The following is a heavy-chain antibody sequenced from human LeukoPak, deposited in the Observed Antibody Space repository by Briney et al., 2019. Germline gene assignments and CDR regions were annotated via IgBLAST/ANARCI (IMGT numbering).Heavy chain of an antibody. CDR2: INHSGST. J-gene: IGHJ5*02. CDR1: GGSFSGYY. Sequence: SETLSLTCAVYGGSFSGYYWSWIRQPPGKGLEWIGEINHSGSTNYNPSLKSRVTISVDTSKNQFSLKLSSVTAADTAVSYCARGPHYSSGGPRPRKNWFDPWGQGTLVTVSS. CDR3: ARGPHYSSGGPRPRKNWFDP. V-gene: IGHV4-34*01. D-gene: IGHD6-19*01.